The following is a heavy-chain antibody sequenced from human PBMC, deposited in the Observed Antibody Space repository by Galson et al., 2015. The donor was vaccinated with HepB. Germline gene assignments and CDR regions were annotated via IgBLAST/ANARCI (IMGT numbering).Heavy chain of an antibody. Sequence: SLRLSCAASGFTFSDYGMHWVRQAPGKGLEWMSVISNDGHKKSYADSVKGRFTISRDNSKNTLFLLLNSLRAEDTAVYYCAKTYSGNYYDAFHIWGQGTMVTVSS. D-gene: IGHD1-26*01. CDR3: AKTYSGNYYDAFHI. CDR2: ISNDGHKK. CDR1: GFTFSDYG. J-gene: IGHJ3*02. V-gene: IGHV3-30*18.